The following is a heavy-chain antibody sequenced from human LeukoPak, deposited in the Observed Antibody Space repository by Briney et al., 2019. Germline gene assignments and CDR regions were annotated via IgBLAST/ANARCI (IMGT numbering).Heavy chain of an antibody. V-gene: IGHV4-31*03. Sequence: SQTLFLTCTVSGGSISSGGYYWSWIRQHPGKGLEWIGYIYYSGSTYYNPSLKSRVTISVDTSKNQFSLKLSSVTAADTAVYYCAREREDGDYISRFDPWGQGTLVTVSS. CDR1: GGSISSGGYY. CDR2: IYYSGST. D-gene: IGHD4-17*01. J-gene: IGHJ5*02. CDR3: AREREDGDYISRFDP.